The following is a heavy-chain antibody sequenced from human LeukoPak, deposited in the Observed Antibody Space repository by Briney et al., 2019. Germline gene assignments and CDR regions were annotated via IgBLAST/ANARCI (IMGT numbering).Heavy chain of an antibody. Sequence: GGSLRLSCAASGFTFSSYAMPWVRQAPGKGLEWVAVISYDGSNKYYADSVKGRFTISRDNSKNTLYLQMNSLRAEDTAVYYCARDRSSVYYDSSGLNWGQGTLVTVSS. CDR1: GFTFSSYA. J-gene: IGHJ4*02. CDR3: ARDRSSVYYDSSGLN. CDR2: ISYDGSNK. V-gene: IGHV3-30-3*01. D-gene: IGHD3-22*01.